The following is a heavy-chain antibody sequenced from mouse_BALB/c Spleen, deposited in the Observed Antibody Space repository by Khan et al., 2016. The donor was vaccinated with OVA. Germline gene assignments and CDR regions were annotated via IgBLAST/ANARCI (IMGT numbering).Heavy chain of an antibody. CDR3: TRGGYGTFAY. CDR2: ITPNNGDS. Sequence: EVQLQESGPELVKPGGSMKISCTASGYSFTGYTMNWVKQSHGKTLEWIGLITPNNGDSYYNQKFTRQTTFTGDKASSTADIELLSLTSEYSAVYYCTRGGYGTFAYWGQGTLVTVSA. D-gene: IGHD2-1*01. V-gene: IGHV1-37*01. J-gene: IGHJ3*01. CDR1: GYSFTGYT.